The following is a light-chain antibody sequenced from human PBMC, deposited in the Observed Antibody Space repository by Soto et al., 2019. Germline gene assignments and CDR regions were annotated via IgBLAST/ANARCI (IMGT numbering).Light chain of an antibody. CDR1: SSDVGGSNY. CDR3: SAYARGSVV. Sequence: QSALTQPRAVSGSPGQSAAISCTGTSSDVGGSNYVSWYQQHSGKAPKLIIYEVNKRPSGVPDRFSGSKSDNTASLTISGLQAEDEANYYCSAYARGSVVFGGGTKLTVL. CDR2: EVN. V-gene: IGLV2-11*01. J-gene: IGLJ2*01.